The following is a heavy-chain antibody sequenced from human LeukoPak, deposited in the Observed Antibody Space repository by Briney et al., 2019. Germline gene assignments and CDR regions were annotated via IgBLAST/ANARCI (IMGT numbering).Heavy chain of an antibody. Sequence: GGSLRLSCAASGYTFSHYWMQWVRQAPGEGLVWVSRINSFGTSAIYAASVKGRFTISRDNAKNTLYLEMNSLRVEDTAVYYCARDSYDSTSYYYVPYWGQGTLVTVSS. CDR3: ARDSYDSTSYYYVPY. CDR1: GYTFSHYW. D-gene: IGHD3-22*01. J-gene: IGHJ1*01. V-gene: IGHV3-74*01. CDR2: INSFGTSA.